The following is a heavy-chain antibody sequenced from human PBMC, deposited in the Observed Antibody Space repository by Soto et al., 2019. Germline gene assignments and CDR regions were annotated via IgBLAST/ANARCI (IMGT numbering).Heavy chain of an antibody. CDR1: GFTFSSYA. Sequence: GGSLRLSCSASGFTFSSYAMHWVRQAPGKGQEYVSAISSNVGSTYYADSVKGRFTISRDNSKNTLYLQMSSLRAEDTAVYYCVNTSSGWYYYGMDVWGQGTTVTVSS. J-gene: IGHJ6*02. CDR2: ISSNVGST. D-gene: IGHD6-19*01. CDR3: VNTSSGWYYYGMDV. V-gene: IGHV3-64D*08.